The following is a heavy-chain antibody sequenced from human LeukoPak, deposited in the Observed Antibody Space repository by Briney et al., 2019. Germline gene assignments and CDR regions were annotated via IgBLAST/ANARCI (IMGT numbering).Heavy chain of an antibody. CDR2: LSSGGST. V-gene: IGHV4-4*07. J-gene: IGHJ4*02. D-gene: IGHD1-14*01. Sequence: SETLSLTCSVSGGSISYNYWSWIRQPAGKGLEWIGRLSSGGSTNYSPSLKSRLTISVDRSKNRFSLKLTSVTAADTAVYYCARDSGSGHFDYWGQGTLVTVSS. CDR3: ARDSGSGHFDY. CDR1: GGSISYNY.